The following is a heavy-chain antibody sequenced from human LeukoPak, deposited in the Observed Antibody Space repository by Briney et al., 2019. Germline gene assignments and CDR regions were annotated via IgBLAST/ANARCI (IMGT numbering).Heavy chain of an antibody. CDR2: INPNSGGT. D-gene: IGHD3-16*02. CDR1: GYTFTGYY. J-gene: IGHJ4*02. V-gene: IGHV1-2*02. Sequence: ASVKVSCKASGYTFTGYYMHWVRQAPGQGLEWMGWINPNSGGTNYAQKFQGRVTMTRDTSISTAYMELSRLRSDDPAVYYCATDFTFGGVIVRQTGVFWGQGTLVTVSS. CDR3: ATDFTFGGVIVRQTGVF.